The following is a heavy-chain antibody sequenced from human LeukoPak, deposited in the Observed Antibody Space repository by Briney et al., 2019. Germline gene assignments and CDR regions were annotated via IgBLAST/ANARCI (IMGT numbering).Heavy chain of an antibody. CDR2: INHSGST. CDR3: ARSWLSTPYDAFDI. CDR1: GGSFRGYY. D-gene: IGHD3-22*01. Sequence: SETLSLTCAVYGGSFRGYYWSWIRQPPGKGLEWIGEINHSGSTNYNPSIKSRVTISVDTSKNQFSLKLSSVTAADTAVYYCARSWLSTPYDAFDIRGQGTMVTVSS. J-gene: IGHJ3*02. V-gene: IGHV4-34*01.